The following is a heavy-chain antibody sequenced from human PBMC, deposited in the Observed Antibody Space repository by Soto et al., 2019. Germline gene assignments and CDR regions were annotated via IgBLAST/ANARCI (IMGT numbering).Heavy chain of an antibody. D-gene: IGHD1-26*01. Sequence: SETLSLTCNVSGGSISGYYWSWARQSPGKGLEYMGYIYYRGSTNYNSSLKSRVTMSVDTARNQFSLKMNSVTAADTAVYYCARQQLLPFYYALDVWGQGTTVTVSS. CDR3: ARQQLLPFYYALDV. V-gene: IGHV4-59*01. CDR2: IYYRGST. J-gene: IGHJ6*02. CDR1: GGSISGYY.